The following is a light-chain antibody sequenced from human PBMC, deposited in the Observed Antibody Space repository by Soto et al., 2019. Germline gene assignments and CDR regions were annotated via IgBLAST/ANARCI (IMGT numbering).Light chain of an antibody. CDR1: QGISTY. CDR3: QKYDSAPWT. V-gene: IGKV1-27*01. CDR2: AAS. Sequence: DIQMTQSPSSLSASVRDRVTITCRASQGISTYLAWYQQKPGKVPKLLIYAASTLQSGVPSRFRGSGSGTDFTLTISSLQPEDVATYYCQKYDSAPWTFGQGTKVEIK. J-gene: IGKJ1*01.